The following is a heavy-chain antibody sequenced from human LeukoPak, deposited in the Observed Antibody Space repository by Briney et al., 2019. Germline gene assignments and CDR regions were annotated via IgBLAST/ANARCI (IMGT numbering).Heavy chain of an antibody. V-gene: IGHV3-23*01. D-gene: IGHD4/OR15-4a*01. CDR3: AKDRAEYFDY. CDR1: GFTFSSYA. Sequence: PGGSLRLSCAASGFTFSSYAMSWVRQAPGKGLEWVSAISGSGGSTHYADSVKGRFTISRDNSKNTLYLQMNSLRAEDTGVYYCAKDRAEYFDYWGQGTLVTVCS. CDR2: ISGSGGST. J-gene: IGHJ4*02.